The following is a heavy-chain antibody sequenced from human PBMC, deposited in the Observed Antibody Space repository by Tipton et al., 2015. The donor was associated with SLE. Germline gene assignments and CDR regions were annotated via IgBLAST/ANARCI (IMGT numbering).Heavy chain of an antibody. D-gene: IGHD2-8*02. CDR1: GGSISSGSYY. CDR3: AKCTGGTKWFDP. CDR2: IYYSGST. V-gene: IGHV4-39*07. Sequence: TLSLTCTVSGGSISSGSYYWGWIRQPPGKGLEWIGSIYYSGSTYYNPSLKSRVTISVDTSKNQFSLKLGSVTAADTAVYYCAKCTGGTKWFDPWGQGTLVTVSS. J-gene: IGHJ5*02.